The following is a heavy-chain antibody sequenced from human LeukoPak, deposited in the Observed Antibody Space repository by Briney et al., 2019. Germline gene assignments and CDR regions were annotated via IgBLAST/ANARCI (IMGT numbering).Heavy chain of an antibody. CDR3: AYHMIVVVIITICCYYYYMDV. D-gene: IGHD3-22*01. CDR2: IYYSGST. CDR1: GGSISSSSYY. Sequence: PSETLSLTCTVSGGSISSSSYYWGWIRQPPGKGLEWIGSIYYSGSTYYNPSLKSRVTISVDTSKNQFSLKLSSVTAADTAVYYCAYHMIVVVIITICCYYYYMDVWGKGTTVTISS. V-gene: IGHV4-39*07. J-gene: IGHJ6*03.